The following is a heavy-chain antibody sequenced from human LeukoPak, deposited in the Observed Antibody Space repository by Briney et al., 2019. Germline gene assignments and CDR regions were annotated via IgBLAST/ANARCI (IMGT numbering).Heavy chain of an antibody. D-gene: IGHD2-15*01. V-gene: IGHV3-7*01. CDR3: ASGWQLGY. J-gene: IGHJ4*02. CDR1: GFTFSNYW. Sequence: GGSLRLSCAASGFTFSNYWMSWVRQAPGKGLEWVANIKEDGREKYYVDSVKGRFTISRDNARNPLYLQMNSLRAEDTAVYYCASGWQLGYWGQGTLVTVSS. CDR2: IKEDGREK.